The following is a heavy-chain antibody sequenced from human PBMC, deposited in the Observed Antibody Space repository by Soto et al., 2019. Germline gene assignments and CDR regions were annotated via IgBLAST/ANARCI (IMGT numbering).Heavy chain of an antibody. CDR2: ICYDGSNK. CDR1: GFTFSSYG. CDR3: ARAATGGYYDSSGYLDY. J-gene: IGHJ4*02. V-gene: IGHV3-33*01. Sequence: PGGSLRLSCAASGFTFSSYGMHWVRQAPGKGLEWVAVICYDGSNKFFADSVKGRFTISRDNSKNTLYLQMNSLRAEDTAVYYCARAATGGYYDSSGYLDYWGQGTLVTVSS. D-gene: IGHD3-22*01.